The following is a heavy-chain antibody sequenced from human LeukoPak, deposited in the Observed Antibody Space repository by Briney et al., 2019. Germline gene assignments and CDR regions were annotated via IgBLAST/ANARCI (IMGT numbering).Heavy chain of an antibody. Sequence: SETLSLTCTVSGASISSYYWSWIRQPPGKGLEWIGYIYYSGSTNYNPSLKSRVTISVDKSKNQFSLRLSSVTAEDTAVYYCARHRYYYDSSGYYYQPWGQGTLVTVSS. V-gene: IGHV4-59*01. CDR1: GASISSYY. CDR3: ARHRYYYDSSGYYYQP. J-gene: IGHJ5*02. CDR2: IYYSGST. D-gene: IGHD3-22*01.